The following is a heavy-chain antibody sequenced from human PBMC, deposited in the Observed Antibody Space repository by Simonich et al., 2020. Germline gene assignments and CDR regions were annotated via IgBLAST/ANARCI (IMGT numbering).Heavy chain of an antibody. D-gene: IGHD7-27*01. Sequence: QVQLVQSGAEVKKPGASVKVSCKASGYTFTGYYMHWVRQAPGQGLEWMGWINPTRGGTNNAKKCQGRVTMTRETSISTAYMALSRLRSDDTAVYYCARGPRWTGDDAFDIWGQGTMVTVSS. J-gene: IGHJ3*02. CDR1: GYTFTGYY. CDR3: ARGPRWTGDDAFDI. CDR2: INPTRGGT. V-gene: IGHV1-2*02.